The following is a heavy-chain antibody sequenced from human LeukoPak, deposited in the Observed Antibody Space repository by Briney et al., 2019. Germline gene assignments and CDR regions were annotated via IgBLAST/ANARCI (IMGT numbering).Heavy chain of an antibody. J-gene: IGHJ4*02. CDR1: GFTFSSYA. V-gene: IGHV3-30-3*01. D-gene: IGHD1-26*01. CDR3: ANFGELKRGGSYSDY. CDR2: ISYDGSNK. Sequence: PGRSLRLSCAASGFTFSSYAMHWVRQAPGKGLEWVAVISYDGSNKYYADSVKGRFTISRDNSKNTLYLQMNSLRAEDTAVYYCANFGELKRGGSYSDYWGQGTLVTVSS.